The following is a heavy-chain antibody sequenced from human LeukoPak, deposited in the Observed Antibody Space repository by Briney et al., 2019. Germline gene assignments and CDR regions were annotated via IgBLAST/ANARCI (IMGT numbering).Heavy chain of an antibody. Sequence: SETLSLTCAVYGGSFSGYYWSWIRQPPGKGLEWIGEINHSGSTNYNPSLKSRVTISVDTSENQFSLKLSSVTAADTAVYYCARVFDFWSGYKDAFDIWGQGTMVTVSS. V-gene: IGHV4-34*01. CDR1: GGSFSGYY. CDR2: INHSGST. CDR3: ARVFDFWSGYKDAFDI. J-gene: IGHJ3*02. D-gene: IGHD3-3*01.